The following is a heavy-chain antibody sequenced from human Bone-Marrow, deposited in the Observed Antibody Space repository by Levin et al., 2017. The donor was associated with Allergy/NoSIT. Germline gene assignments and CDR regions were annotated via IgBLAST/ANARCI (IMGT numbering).Heavy chain of an antibody. CDR3: TREKTGPRGGFDI. Sequence: GESLKISCEVSGFTFSSSCISLVRPAPGKGLEWVANIKQDGSERHYVDSVDGRFVMSRDNAKNSLYLQMNLLRVEDTGVYYCTREKTGPRGGFDIWGQGIMVIVSS. CDR1: GFTFSSSC. CDR2: IKQDGSER. D-gene: IGHD1-1*01. V-gene: IGHV3-7*05. J-gene: IGHJ3*02.